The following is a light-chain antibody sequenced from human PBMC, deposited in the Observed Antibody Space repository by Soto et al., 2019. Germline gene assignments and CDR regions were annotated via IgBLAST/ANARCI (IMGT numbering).Light chain of an antibody. Sequence: EVVLTQSPVTLSLSPGERATLSCRASQSFRGLLAWYQQKPGQAPRLLIYDAYNRATGIPPRFSGSGSGTDFPLTISSLEPEDSAVYYWQQSHMWPITFGQGTRLEIK. CDR2: DAY. V-gene: IGKV3-11*01. CDR3: QQSHMWPIT. CDR1: QSFRGL. J-gene: IGKJ5*01.